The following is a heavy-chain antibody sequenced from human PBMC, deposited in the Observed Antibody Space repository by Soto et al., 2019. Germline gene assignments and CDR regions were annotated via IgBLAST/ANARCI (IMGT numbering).Heavy chain of an antibody. Sequence: EVQLLESGGGLVQPGGSLRLSCAASGFTFSSYAMSWVRQAPGKGLEWVSAISGSGGSTYYADSVKGRFTISRDNSKNTLYLQMTSLRAEDAAGFYCANGDGAARHLDYWGQGTLVTVSS. V-gene: IGHV3-23*01. D-gene: IGHD4-17*01. CDR3: ANGDGAARHLDY. CDR2: ISGSGGST. J-gene: IGHJ4*02. CDR1: GFTFSSYA.